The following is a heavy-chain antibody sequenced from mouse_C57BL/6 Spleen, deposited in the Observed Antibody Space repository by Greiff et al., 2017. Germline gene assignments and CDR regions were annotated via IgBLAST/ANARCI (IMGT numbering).Heavy chain of an antibody. V-gene: IGHV1-69*01. D-gene: IGHD3-2*02. CDR2: IDPSDSYT. CDR1: GYAFSSYW. Sequence: QVQLQQSGAELVKPGASVKISCKASGYAFSSYWMNWVKQRPGQGLEWIGEIDPSDSYTNYNQKLKGKSTLTVDKSSSTAYMQLSSLTSEDSAVYYCARQDSSGYGFAYWGQGTLVTVAA. J-gene: IGHJ3*01. CDR3: ARQDSSGYGFAY.